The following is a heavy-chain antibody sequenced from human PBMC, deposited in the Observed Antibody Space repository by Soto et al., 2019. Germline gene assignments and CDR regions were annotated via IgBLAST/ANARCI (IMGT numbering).Heavy chain of an antibody. D-gene: IGHD3-10*01. CDR3: ARLWPYGSGSMNYYYYGMDV. J-gene: IGHJ6*02. Sequence: PGESLKISCKGSGYSFTSYWISWVRQMPGKGLEWMGRIDPSDSYTNYSPSFQGHVTISADKSISTAYLQWSSLKASDTAMYYCARLWPYGSGSMNYYYYGMDVWGQGTTVTVSS. V-gene: IGHV5-10-1*01. CDR1: GYSFTSYW. CDR2: IDPSDSYT.